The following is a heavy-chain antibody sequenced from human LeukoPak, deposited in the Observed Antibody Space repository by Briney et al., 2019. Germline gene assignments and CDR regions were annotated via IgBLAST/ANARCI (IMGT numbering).Heavy chain of an antibody. J-gene: IGHJ3*02. CDR2: IWYDGSNK. CDR1: GFTFSSYG. Sequence: PGRSLRLSCAASGFTFSSYGMHWVRQAPGKGLEWVAVIWYDGSNKYCADSVKGRFTISRDNSKNTLDLQMNSLRAEDTAVYYCARTSGWYQEVEAFDIWGQGTMVTVSS. V-gene: IGHV3-33*01. D-gene: IGHD6-19*01. CDR3: ARTSGWYQEVEAFDI.